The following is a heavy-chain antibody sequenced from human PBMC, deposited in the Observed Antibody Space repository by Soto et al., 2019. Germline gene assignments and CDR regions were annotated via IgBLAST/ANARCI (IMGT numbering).Heavy chain of an antibody. Sequence: GGSLRLFCAASGFTFSNYAMHWVRQAPSKGLEWVALTSYDGNNEYYTDSVKGRFTISRDNSKNTLFLQMNSPRPEDTAVYYCAKDKGVFNWATSYFDYWGQGALVTVSS. CDR2: TSYDGNNE. D-gene: IGHD1-1*01. CDR3: AKDKGVFNWATSYFDY. J-gene: IGHJ4*02. CDR1: GFTFSNYA. V-gene: IGHV3-30*18.